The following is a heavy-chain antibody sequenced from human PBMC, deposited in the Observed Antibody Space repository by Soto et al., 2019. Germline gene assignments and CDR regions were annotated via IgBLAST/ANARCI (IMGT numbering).Heavy chain of an antibody. D-gene: IGHD3-10*01. Sequence: QVQLVQSGAEVKKPGSSVKVSCKASGGTFSSYAISWVRQAPGQGLEWMGGIIPIFGTANYAQKFQGRVTITADEATSKAYMELSSLRSEDTAVYYCATAKEYGSGSYPKNNAFDIWGQGTMVTVSS. CDR1: GGTFSSYA. V-gene: IGHV1-69*01. J-gene: IGHJ3*02. CDR3: ATAKEYGSGSYPKNNAFDI. CDR2: IIPIFGTA.